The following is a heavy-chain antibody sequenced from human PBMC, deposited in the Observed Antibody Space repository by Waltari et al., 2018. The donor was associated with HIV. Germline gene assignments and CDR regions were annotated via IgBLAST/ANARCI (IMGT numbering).Heavy chain of an antibody. D-gene: IGHD4-17*01. CDR2: ISRSSDYI. V-gene: IGHV3-21*06. CDR1: GFISSRYA. Sequence: EVQLVESGGGLAKPGGSRTSSSAACGFISSRYAMNSVRQAPGKGLEWITYISRSSDYIYYADSIKGRFTISRDNAKNSVFLHMDNLRDVDTAVYYCTATVTTRGTFDYWGQGTAVPVS. J-gene: IGHJ4*02. CDR3: TATVTTRGTFDY.